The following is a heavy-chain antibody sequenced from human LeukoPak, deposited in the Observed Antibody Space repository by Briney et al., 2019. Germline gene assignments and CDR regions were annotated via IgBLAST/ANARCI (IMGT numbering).Heavy chain of an antibody. J-gene: IGHJ4*02. D-gene: IGHD4-17*01. CDR3: ARGGDYGDYVGGGDY. Sequence: WASVKVSCKASGYTFTSYGISWVRQAPGQGLEWMGWISAYNGNTNYAQKLQGRVTMTTDTSTSTAYMELRSLRSDDTAVYYCARGGDYGDYVGGGDYWGQGTLVTVSS. V-gene: IGHV1-18*01. CDR2: ISAYNGNT. CDR1: GYTFTSYG.